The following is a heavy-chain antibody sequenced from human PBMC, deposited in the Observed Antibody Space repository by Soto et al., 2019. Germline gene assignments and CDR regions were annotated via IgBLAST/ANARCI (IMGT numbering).Heavy chain of an antibody. CDR3: ARGRTTEGWPYYYGMDV. V-gene: IGHV4-34*01. J-gene: IGHJ6*02. CDR2: INHSGST. CDR1: GGSFSGYY. Sequence: PSETLSLTCAVYGGSFSGYYWSWIRQPPGKGLEWIGEINHSGSTNYNPSLKSRVTISVDTSKNQFPLKLTSVTAADTAVYYCARGRTTEGWPYYYGMDVWGQGTTVTVS.